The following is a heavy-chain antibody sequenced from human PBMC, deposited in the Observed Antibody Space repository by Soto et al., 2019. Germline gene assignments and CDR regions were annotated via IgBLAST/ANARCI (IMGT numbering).Heavy chain of an antibody. CDR2: ISAYNGNT. Sequence: ASVKVSCKASGYTFTMYAISWVRQAPGQGLEWMGWISAYNGNTNYAQKFQGRVTMTTDTSTSTAYMEVRSLRSDDTAMYYCVIIPAATRTSCFVPSGPGTLVTVS. CDR3: VIIPAATRTSCFVP. V-gene: IGHV1-18*04. CDR1: GYTFTMYA. J-gene: IGHJ5*02. D-gene: IGHD6-13*01.